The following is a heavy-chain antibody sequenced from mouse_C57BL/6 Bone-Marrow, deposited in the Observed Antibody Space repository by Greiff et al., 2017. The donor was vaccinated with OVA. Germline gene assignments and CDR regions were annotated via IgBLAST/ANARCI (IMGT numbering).Heavy chain of an antibody. J-gene: IGHJ3*01. CDR1: GYTFTDHT. D-gene: IGHD1-1*01. CDR3: AREGANYYGSSAWFAY. Sequence: QVQLKESDAELVKPGASVKISCKVSGYTFTDHTIHWMKQRPEQGLEWIGYIYPRDGSTKYNEKFKGKATLTADKSSSTAYMQLNSLTSEDSAVYFCAREGANYYGSSAWFAYWGQGTLVTVSA. CDR2: IYPRDGST. V-gene: IGHV1-78*01.